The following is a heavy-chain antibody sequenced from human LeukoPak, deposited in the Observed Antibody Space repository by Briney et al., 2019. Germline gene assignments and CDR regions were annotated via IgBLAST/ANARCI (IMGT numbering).Heavy chain of an antibody. CDR2: ITTSSDT. CDR3: AKRPSSSTSNSASAFDV. D-gene: IGHD2-2*01. Sequence: PGGSLRLSCATSGFTFSGHAMAWVRQTPGKGLQWVSGITTSSDTYYADSVEGRFTVSRDNSKSTLYLEMNSLRDEDTAVYHCAKRPSSSTSNSASAFDVWGQGTMVTVSS. J-gene: IGHJ3*01. V-gene: IGHV3-23*01. CDR1: GFTFSGHA.